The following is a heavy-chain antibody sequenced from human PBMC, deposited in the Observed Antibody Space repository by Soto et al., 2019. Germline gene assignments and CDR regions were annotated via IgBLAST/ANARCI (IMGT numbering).Heavy chain of an antibody. V-gene: IGHV4-59*04. CDR1: GGSFSPYY. Sequence: SETLSLTCNVSGGSFSPYYWSWIRQPPGKGLEWIGSIYYSGRTYNNPSLRSRVSMSIDTSKDQFSLKLKSVTAADTALYFCARQRTSVVTQAYFDVWGPGSLVTFSS. CDR2: IYYSGRT. D-gene: IGHD2-21*02. CDR3: ARQRTSVVTQAYFDV. J-gene: IGHJ4*02.